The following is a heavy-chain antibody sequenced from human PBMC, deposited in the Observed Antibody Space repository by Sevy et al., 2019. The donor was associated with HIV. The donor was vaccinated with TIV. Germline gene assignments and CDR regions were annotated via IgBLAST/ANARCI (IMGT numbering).Heavy chain of an antibody. CDR1: GYTLSELS. V-gene: IGHV1-24*01. CDR2: FDPEDGEI. CDR3: ATTKYYYDSSGSPFDY. Sequence: ASVKVSCKVSGYTLSELSMHWVRQAPGKGLEWMGSFDPEDGEILYAQKLQDRITMTGDTSTDTAYMELSSLRSEETAVYYCATTKYYYDSSGSPFDYWGQGTLVTVSS. D-gene: IGHD3-22*01. J-gene: IGHJ4*02.